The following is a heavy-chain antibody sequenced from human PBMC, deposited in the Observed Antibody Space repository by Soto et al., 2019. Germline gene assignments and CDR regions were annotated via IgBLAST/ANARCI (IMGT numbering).Heavy chain of an antibody. J-gene: IGHJ4*02. Sequence: SETLSLTCTVSGGSISSYYWGWIRQPPGKGLEWIGSIYYSGSTYYNPSLKSRVTISVDTSKNQFSLKLSSVTAADTAVYYCARVVRGVIKSYLDYWGQGTLVTVSS. CDR1: GGSISSYY. D-gene: IGHD3-10*01. V-gene: IGHV4-39*01. CDR2: IYYSGST. CDR3: ARVVRGVIKSYLDY.